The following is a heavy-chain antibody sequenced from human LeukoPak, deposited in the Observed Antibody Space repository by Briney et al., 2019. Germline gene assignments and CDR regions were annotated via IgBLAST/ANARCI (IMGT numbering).Heavy chain of an antibody. CDR1: GGSFRGYY. CDR3: ARLSAPEVEGAFDI. J-gene: IGHJ3*02. V-gene: IGHV4-34*01. D-gene: IGHD1-14*01. CDR2: INHSGST. Sequence: MSSETLSLTCAVYGGSFRGYYWSWIRQPPGKRLEWIGEINHSGSTNYNPSLKSRITISVDTSKNQFSLNLSSVTAAETAVYYCARLSAPEVEGAFDIWGQGTLFTVSS.